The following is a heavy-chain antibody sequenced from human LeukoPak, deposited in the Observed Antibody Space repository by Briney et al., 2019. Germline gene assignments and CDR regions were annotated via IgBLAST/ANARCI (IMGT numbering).Heavy chain of an antibody. J-gene: IGHJ6*02. D-gene: IGHD1/OR15-1a*01. Sequence: PGGSLRLSCAASGFTITTNYMNWVHQAPGKGLEWVSVIYGDDETNYADSVKGRFTISRDNSKNTLYLQMNSLRADDAAVYYCAREAVMPVAPVKIGTSDRPLYEYYGLDVWGQGTTVTVS. V-gene: IGHV3-53*01. CDR1: GFTITTNY. CDR2: IYGDDET. CDR3: AREAVMPVAPVKIGTSDRPLYEYYGLDV.